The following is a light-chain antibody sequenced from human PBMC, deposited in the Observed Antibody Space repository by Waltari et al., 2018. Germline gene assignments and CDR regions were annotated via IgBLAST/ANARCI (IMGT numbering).Light chain of an antibody. CDR2: KAS. CDR3: QQYNSYPYT. V-gene: IGKV1-5*03. CDR1: QSISSW. Sequence: DIQMTQSPCTLSASVGDRVTITCRASQSISSWLAWYQQNPGKAPKLLIYKASSLESGVPSRFSGSGSGTEFTLTISSLQPDDFATYYCQQYNSYPYTFSQGTKLEIK. J-gene: IGKJ2*01.